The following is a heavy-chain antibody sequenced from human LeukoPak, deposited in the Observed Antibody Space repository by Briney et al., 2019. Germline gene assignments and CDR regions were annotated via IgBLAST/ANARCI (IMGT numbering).Heavy chain of an antibody. CDR2: IYHSGST. Sequence: SETLSLTCAVSGGFISSGGYSWSWIRQPPGKGLEWIGYIYHSGSTYYNPSLKSRVTISVDRSKNQFSLKLSSVTAADTAVYYCARVDYGDDLNFDYWGQGTLVTVSS. D-gene: IGHD4-17*01. V-gene: IGHV4-30-2*01. CDR3: ARVDYGDDLNFDY. CDR1: GGFISSGGYS. J-gene: IGHJ4*02.